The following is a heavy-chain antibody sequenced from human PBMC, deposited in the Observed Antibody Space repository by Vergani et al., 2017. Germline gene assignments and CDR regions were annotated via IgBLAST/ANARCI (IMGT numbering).Heavy chain of an antibody. V-gene: IGHV4-61*08. CDR2: IYYSGST. J-gene: IGHJ6*02. CDR1: GGSISSGDYY. CDR3: AGDGGVRIAARPYYYYGMDV. D-gene: IGHD6-6*01. Sequence: QVQLQESGPGLVKPSQTLSLTCTVSGGSISSGDYYWSWIRQPPGKGLEWIGDIYYSGSTNYNPSLKSRATISVDTSKNQFSLKLSSVIAAYTAVYYCAGDGGVRIAARPYYYYGMDVWGQGTTVTVSS.